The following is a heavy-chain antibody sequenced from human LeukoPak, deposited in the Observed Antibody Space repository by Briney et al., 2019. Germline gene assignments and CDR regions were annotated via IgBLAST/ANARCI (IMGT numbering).Heavy chain of an antibody. CDR3: TTRACHAGGCSSSFYYYYGLHF. CDR2: IIPIFGTA. D-gene: IGHD3-16*01. CDR1: GNSISNYA. J-gene: IGHJ6*02. Sequence: SVTVSCTASGNSISNYAVSWVRQAPGQGFEWMGGIIPIFGTADYAQKFQGRVTITADQSTSTTYMALSSLKSEDTATYYCTTRACHAGGCSSSFYYYYGLHFWGQGTTVSVSS. V-gene: IGHV1-69*13.